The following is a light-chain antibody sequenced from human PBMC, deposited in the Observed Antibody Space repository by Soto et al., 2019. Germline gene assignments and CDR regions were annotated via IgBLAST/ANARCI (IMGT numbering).Light chain of an antibody. CDR3: QSYDSSLSVVV. Sequence: QSALTQPASVSGSPGQSITISCTGTSGDIGTYNLVSWYQQHPGRAPKLIIYGNSNRPSGVPDRFSGSKSGTSASLAITGLQAEDEADYYCQSYDSSLSVVVFGGGTQLTVL. V-gene: IGLV2-14*02. CDR1: SGDIGTYNL. J-gene: IGLJ2*01. CDR2: GNS.